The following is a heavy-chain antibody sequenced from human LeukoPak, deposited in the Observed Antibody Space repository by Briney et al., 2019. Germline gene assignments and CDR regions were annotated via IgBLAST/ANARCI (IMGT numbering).Heavy chain of an antibody. Sequence: GGFLRLSCAASGFTFSSYSMNWVRQAPGKGLEWVSSISSSSSYIYYADSVKGRFTISRDNAKNSLCLQMNSLRAEDTAVYYCAREYCSSTSCYTVEFDYWGQGTLVTVSS. D-gene: IGHD2-2*02. CDR3: AREYCSSTSCYTVEFDY. CDR2: ISSSSSYI. J-gene: IGHJ4*02. V-gene: IGHV3-21*01. CDR1: GFTFSSYS.